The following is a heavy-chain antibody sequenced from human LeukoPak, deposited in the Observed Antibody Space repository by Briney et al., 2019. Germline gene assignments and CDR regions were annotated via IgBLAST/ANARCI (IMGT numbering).Heavy chain of an antibody. J-gene: IGHJ4*02. CDR2: ISYDGSNK. D-gene: IGHD2-2*01. CDR3: ARFQGYCSSTSCYVDY. V-gene: IGHV3-30*04. CDR1: GFTFSSYA. Sequence: PGGSLRLSCAASGFTFSSYAMHWVRQAPGKGLEWVAVISYDGSNKNYADSVKGRFTISGDNSKSTLYLQMNSLRAEDTAVYYCARFQGYCSSTSCYVDYWGQGTLVTVSS.